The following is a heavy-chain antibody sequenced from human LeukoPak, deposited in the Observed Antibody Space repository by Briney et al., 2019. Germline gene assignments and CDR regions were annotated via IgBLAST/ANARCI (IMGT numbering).Heavy chain of an antibody. Sequence: GGSLRLSCAASGFSFGDYGMAWVRQAPGKGLEWLSVISSSAGGEITHYAESAKGRFTISRDNSKKTLYLQMHTLRAEDTALYYCAKDAISYDGSGHIYHFDSWGQGTLVAVSS. V-gene: IGHV3-23*01. D-gene: IGHD3-22*01. CDR2: ISSSAGGEIT. CDR3: AKDAISYDGSGHIYHFDS. J-gene: IGHJ4*02. CDR1: GFSFGDYG.